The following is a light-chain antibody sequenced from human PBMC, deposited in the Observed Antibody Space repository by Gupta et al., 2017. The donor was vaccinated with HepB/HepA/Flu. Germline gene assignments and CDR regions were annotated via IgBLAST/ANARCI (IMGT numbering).Light chain of an antibody. Sequence: DIPMTQSPSSLSASVGDRVTITCRASQGIRNNLGWFQQKPGKAPKRLIYSASSLQSGVPSRFSGSGSGTDFTLTISSLQPEDFATYYCRQENNYPWTFGQGTKVEIK. V-gene: IGKV1-17*01. CDR3: RQENNYPWT. CDR1: QGIRNN. J-gene: IGKJ1*01. CDR2: SAS.